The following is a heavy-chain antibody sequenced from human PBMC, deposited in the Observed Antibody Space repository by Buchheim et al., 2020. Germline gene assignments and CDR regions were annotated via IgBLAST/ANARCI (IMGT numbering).Heavy chain of an antibody. D-gene: IGHD2-15*01. J-gene: IGHJ4*02. CDR2: IYHSGST. V-gene: IGHV4-4*02. Sequence: QVQLQESGPGLVKPSGTLSLTCAVSGGSISSSNWWSWVRQPPGKGLEWIGEIYHSGSTNYNPSLKSRVTISVDKSKNQFSLKLSSVTAADTAGYYCASRILGYCSGGSCFDTTPLHYWGQGTL. CDR1: GGSISSSNW. CDR3: ASRILGYCSGGSCFDTTPLHY.